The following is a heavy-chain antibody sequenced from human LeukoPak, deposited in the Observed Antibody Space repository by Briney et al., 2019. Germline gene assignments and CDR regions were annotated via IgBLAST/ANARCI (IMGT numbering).Heavy chain of an antibody. Sequence: GGSLRLSCAASGFTFSSYSMNWVRQAPGKGLEWVSYISSSSRTIYYADSVKGRFTISRDNAKNSLYLQMNSLRAEDTAVYYCARIYFDWLLFSDNYYMDVWGKGTTVTVSS. J-gene: IGHJ6*03. CDR3: ARIYFDWLLFSDNYYMDV. CDR2: ISSSSRTI. CDR1: GFTFSSYS. D-gene: IGHD3-9*01. V-gene: IGHV3-48*01.